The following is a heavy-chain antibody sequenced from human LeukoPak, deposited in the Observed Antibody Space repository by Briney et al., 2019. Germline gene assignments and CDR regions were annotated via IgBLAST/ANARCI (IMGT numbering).Heavy chain of an antibody. CDR3: ARSMVRGVPTPYYYYYYYMDV. V-gene: IGHV1-46*01. CDR1: GYTFTSYY. CDR2: INPSGGST. J-gene: IGHJ6*03. Sequence: ALVKVSCKPSGYTFTSYYMHWVRQAPGQGLEWMGIINPSGGSTSYAQKFQGRVTMTRDMSTSTVYMELSSLRSEDTAVYYCARSMVRGVPTPYYYYYYYMDVWGKGTTVTVSS. D-gene: IGHD3-10*01.